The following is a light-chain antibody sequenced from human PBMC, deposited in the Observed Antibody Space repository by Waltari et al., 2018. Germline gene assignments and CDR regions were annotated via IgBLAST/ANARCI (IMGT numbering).Light chain of an antibody. Sequence: EIVMTQSPATLSVFLGERATLSCRASHSITSNLAWYQQKPGQAPRLLVYGASTRATGIPARFSGSGSGTEFTLTISSLRSEDFAVYYCQQYNNWPLYTFGQGTKLEIK. J-gene: IGKJ2*01. V-gene: IGKV3-15*01. CDR2: GAS. CDR3: QQYNNWPLYT. CDR1: HSITSN.